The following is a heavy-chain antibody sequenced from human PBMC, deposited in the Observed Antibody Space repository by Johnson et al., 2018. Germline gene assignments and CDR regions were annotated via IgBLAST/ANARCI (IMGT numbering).Heavy chain of an antibody. Sequence: VQLVQSGGGLVQPGRSLRLSCTASGFTFDDYAMHWVRQAPGKGLEWVSGISWNSGNIGYADSVKGRFTISRDNAKNSLYLHMNSLGAEDTALYYGVKESRWRSAWYFSRFQDWGQGTLVTVSS. J-gene: IGHJ1*01. CDR3: VKESRWRSAWYFSRFQD. CDR1: GFTFDDYA. V-gene: IGHV3-9*01. CDR2: ISWNSGNI. D-gene: IGHD6-19*01.